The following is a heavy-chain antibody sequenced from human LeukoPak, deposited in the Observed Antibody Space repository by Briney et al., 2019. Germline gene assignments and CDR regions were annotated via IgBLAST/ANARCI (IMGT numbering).Heavy chain of an antibody. CDR1: GFTFSSYA. J-gene: IGHJ4*02. Sequence: GRSLRLSCAASGFTFSSYAMHWVRQAPGKGLEWVAVISYDGSNKYYADSVKGRFTISRDNSKSTLYLQMNSLRAEDTAVYYCARDVHHSYYFDYWGQGTLVTVSS. D-gene: IGHD3-10*02. CDR2: ISYDGSNK. CDR3: ARDVHHSYYFDY. V-gene: IGHV3-30*04.